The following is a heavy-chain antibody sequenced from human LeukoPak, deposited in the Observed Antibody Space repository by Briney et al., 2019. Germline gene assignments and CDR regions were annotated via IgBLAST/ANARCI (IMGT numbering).Heavy chain of an antibody. V-gene: IGHV1-69*13. CDR1: GGTFSSYA. J-gene: IGHJ3*02. Sequence: SVKVSCKASGGTFSSYAISWVRQAPGQGLEWMGGIIPIFGTANYAQKFQGRVTITADESTSTAYMELSSLRSEDTAVYYCARGALGDTAMARGAFDIRGQGTMVTVSS. CDR3: ARGALGDTAMARGAFDI. D-gene: IGHD5-18*01. CDR2: IIPIFGTA.